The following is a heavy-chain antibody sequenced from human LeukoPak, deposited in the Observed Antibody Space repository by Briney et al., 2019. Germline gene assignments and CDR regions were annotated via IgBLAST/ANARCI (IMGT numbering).Heavy chain of an antibody. CDR2: VNHSGST. CDR3: AAKVRPDDAFNI. J-gene: IGHJ3*02. V-gene: IGHV4-34*01. CDR1: GGSFSGYY. Sequence: SSETLSLTCAVYGGSFSGYYWSWIRQPPGKGLEWIGEVNHSGSTNSSPSLKSRVTMSVDTSKNQFSLKLSSVTAADTAVYYCAAKVRPDDAFNIWGQGTMVTVSS.